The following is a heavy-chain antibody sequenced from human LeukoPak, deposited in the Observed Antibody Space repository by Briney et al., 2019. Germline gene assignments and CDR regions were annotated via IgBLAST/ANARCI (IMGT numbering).Heavy chain of an antibody. CDR1: RYTFTTYA. D-gene: IGHD3-22*01. Sequence: ASVKVSCKASRYTFTTYAMHWVRQAPGQGLEWMGIINPSGGSTSYAQKFQGRVTMTRGTSTSTVYMELSSLRSEDTAVYYCARDADSSNYYFDYWGQGTLVTVPS. CDR2: INPSGGST. J-gene: IGHJ4*02. V-gene: IGHV1-46*01. CDR3: ARDADSSNYYFDY.